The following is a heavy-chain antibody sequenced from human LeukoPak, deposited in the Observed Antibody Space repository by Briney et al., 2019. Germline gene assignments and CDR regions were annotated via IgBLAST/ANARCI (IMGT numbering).Heavy chain of an antibody. CDR1: GFTFSSYA. J-gene: IGHJ4*02. CDR3: AKGQGSGSYRDLFDC. D-gene: IGHD1-26*01. CDR2: IGGNSGFTT. V-gene: IGHV3-23*01. Sequence: GGSLRLYCAVTGFTFSSYAMIWDRQAPGKGLEWVSGIGGNSGFTTYYTDSVKGRFSISRDNSKNTLDLEISSLRAEDTAVYFCAKGQGSGSYRDLFDCWGQGTLVTVSS.